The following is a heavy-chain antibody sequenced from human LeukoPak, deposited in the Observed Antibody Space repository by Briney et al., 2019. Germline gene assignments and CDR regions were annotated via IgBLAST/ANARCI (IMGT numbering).Heavy chain of an antibody. CDR2: MNPNSGNT. J-gene: IGHJ4*02. V-gene: IGHV1-8*01. D-gene: IGHD3-22*01. CDR1: GFTFTSYD. Sequence: ASVKVSCKASGFTFTSYDIDWVRQATGQGLEWMGWMNPNSGNTGYAQKFQGRVTMTRNTSISTAYMELSSLRSEDTAVYYCARGYYYDSSGYYAAWGQGTLVTVSS. CDR3: ARGYYYDSSGYYAA.